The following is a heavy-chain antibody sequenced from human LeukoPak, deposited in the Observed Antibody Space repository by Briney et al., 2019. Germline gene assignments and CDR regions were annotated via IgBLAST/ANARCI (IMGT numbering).Heavy chain of an antibody. CDR1: GGSISSSSYY. CDR2: IYYSGST. V-gene: IGHV4-39*01. J-gene: IGHJ4*02. D-gene: IGHD1-20*01. Sequence: SETLSLTCTVSGGSISSSSYYWGWIRQPPGKGLEWIGNIYYSGSTYYNPSLNGRVTISVDTSKNQFSLKLTSVTAADTAVYYCVSQAWRITGPTGPVHYWGQGPMVAVSS. CDR3: VSQAWRITGPTGPVHY.